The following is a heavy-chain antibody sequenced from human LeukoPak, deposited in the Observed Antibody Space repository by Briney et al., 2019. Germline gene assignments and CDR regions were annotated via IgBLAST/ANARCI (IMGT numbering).Heavy chain of an antibody. CDR3: AKDDGDYAQGYYFDY. J-gene: IGHJ4*02. CDR1: GGTFSSYA. V-gene: IGHV1-69*13. D-gene: IGHD4-17*01. Sequence: SVKVSCKASGGTFSSYAISWVRQAPGQGLEWMGGIIPIFGTANYAQKFQGRVTITADESTSTAYMELSSLRSEDTAVYYCAKDDGDYAQGYYFDYWGQGTLVTVSS. CDR2: IIPIFGTA.